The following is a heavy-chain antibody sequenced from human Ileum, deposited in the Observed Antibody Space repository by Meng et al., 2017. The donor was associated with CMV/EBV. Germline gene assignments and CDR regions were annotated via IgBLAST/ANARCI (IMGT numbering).Heavy chain of an antibody. CDR3: AKLRQVRAAEFDY. CDR2: ISGGGTIT. J-gene: IGHJ4*02. V-gene: IGHV3-23*01. D-gene: IGHD1-26*01. Sequence: VELLDSGGDLVQPGGSLRLSYAASGFTFSAYGMAWVRQLPGKGLEWVATISGGGTITYYPDSVKDRFTISRDNSRSMLFLHMSSLRAEDTAVYYCAKLRQVRAAEFDYWGQGTLVTVSS. CDR1: GFTFSAYG.